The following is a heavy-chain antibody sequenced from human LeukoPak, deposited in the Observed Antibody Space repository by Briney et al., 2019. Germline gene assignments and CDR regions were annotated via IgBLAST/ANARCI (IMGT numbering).Heavy chain of an antibody. J-gene: IGHJ4*02. Sequence: GGSLRLSCAASGFTFSDYAMNWVRQAPGKGLEWVSSICSIGNTFYADSVKGRFTISRDNSNNAVHLQMNSLRAEDTAIYYCAKRGPGAVAASYDYWGQGTLVTVSS. CDR3: AKRGPGAVAASYDY. V-gene: IGHV3-23*01. CDR2: ICSIGNT. CDR1: GFTFSDYA. D-gene: IGHD6-19*01.